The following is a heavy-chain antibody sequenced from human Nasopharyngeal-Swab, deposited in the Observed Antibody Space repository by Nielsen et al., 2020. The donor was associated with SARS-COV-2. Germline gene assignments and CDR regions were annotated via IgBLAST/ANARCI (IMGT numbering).Heavy chain of an antibody. CDR3: AKEGYYGGYFDL. J-gene: IGHJ2*01. CDR1: GFTFSDYY. Sequence: GESLKISCAASGFTFSDYYMAWVRQAPGKGLEWLSYISTSGRSTDSADSVKGRFTISRDNANNLLFLQMNSLRGEDTALYYCAKEGYYGGYFDLWGRGTLVTVSS. D-gene: IGHD3-22*01. CDR2: ISTSGRST. V-gene: IGHV3-11*01.